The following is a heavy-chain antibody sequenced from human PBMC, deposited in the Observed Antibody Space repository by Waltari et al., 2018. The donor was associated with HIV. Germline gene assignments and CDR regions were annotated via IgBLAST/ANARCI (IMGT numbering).Heavy chain of an antibody. CDR3: ARRHATEGVLDL. J-gene: IGHJ2*01. CDR1: GSTFSNFW. V-gene: IGHV3-74*01. CDR2: LNGDGTTN. Sequence: EVQLLESGGGLVQPGGSLGLSCAASGSTFSNFWMHWVRQVPGKGPVWISRLNGDGTTNLYADSVKGRFTISRDNTRDALYLQMNSLRAEDTAVYYCARRHATEGVLDLWGRGTLVTVSS. D-gene: IGHD3-10*01.